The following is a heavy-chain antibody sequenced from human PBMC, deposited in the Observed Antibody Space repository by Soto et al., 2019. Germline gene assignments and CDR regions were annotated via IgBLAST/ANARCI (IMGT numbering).Heavy chain of an antibody. CDR3: ARQMEYYYDSSGYYYGPPPDAFDI. V-gene: IGHV3-48*02. Sequence: PGGSLRLSCAASGFTFSSYSMNWVRQAPGKGLEWVSYISSSSSTIYYADSVKGRFTISRDNAKNSLYLQMNSLRDEDTAVYYCARQMEYYYDSSGYYYGPPPDAFDIWGQGTMVTVSS. J-gene: IGHJ3*02. CDR1: GFTFSSYS. CDR2: ISSSSSTI. D-gene: IGHD3-22*01.